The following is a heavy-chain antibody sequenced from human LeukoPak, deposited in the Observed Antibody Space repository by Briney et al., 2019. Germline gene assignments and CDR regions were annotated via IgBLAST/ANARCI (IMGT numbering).Heavy chain of an antibody. CDR2: IYHSGST. J-gene: IGHJ4*02. Sequence: RASETLSLTCAVSGGSISSSNWWSWVRQPPGKGLEWIGEIYHSGSTYYNPPLKSRVTISVDRSKNQFSLKLSSVTAADTAVYYCARSRLPYSSPSPPGGPENYYFDYWGQGTLVTVSS. D-gene: IGHD6-13*01. CDR1: GGSISSSNW. V-gene: IGHV4-4*02. CDR3: ARSRLPYSSPSPPGGPENYYFDY.